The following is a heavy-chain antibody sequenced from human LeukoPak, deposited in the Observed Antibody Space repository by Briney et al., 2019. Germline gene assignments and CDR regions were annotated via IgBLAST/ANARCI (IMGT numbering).Heavy chain of an antibody. D-gene: IGHD3-22*01. V-gene: IGHV4-34*01. Sequence: PSETLSLTCAVYGGSFSGYYWSWIRQPPGKGLEWIGEINHSGSTNYNPSLKSQVTISVDTSKNQFSLKLNSVTAADTAVYYCARGFYDSSGYSSPFDSWGQGTLVTVSS. J-gene: IGHJ4*02. CDR3: ARGFYDSSGYSSPFDS. CDR1: GGSFSGYY. CDR2: INHSGST.